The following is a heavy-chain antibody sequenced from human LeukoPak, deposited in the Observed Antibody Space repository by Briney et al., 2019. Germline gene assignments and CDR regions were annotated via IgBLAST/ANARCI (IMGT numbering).Heavy chain of an antibody. D-gene: IGHD3-10*01. V-gene: IGHV3-21*01. J-gene: IGHJ4*02. Sequence: ETGGSLRLSCAASGFTFSSYSMNWVRQAPGKGLEWVSSISSSSSYIYYADSVKGRFTISRDNAKNSLYLQMNSLRAEDTAVYYCARLDWRFFGELYYFDYWGQGTLVTVSS. CDR3: ARLDWRFFGELYYFDY. CDR1: GFTFSSYS. CDR2: ISSSSSYI.